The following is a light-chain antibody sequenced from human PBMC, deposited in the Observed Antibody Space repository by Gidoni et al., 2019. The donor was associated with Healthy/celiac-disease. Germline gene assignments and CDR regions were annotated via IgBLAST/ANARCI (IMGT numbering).Light chain of an antibody. CDR3: QQYDNLPT. J-gene: IGKJ3*01. CDR2: DSS. Sequence: DIQMTQSLSSLSASVGDRVTITCQASQDISNYLNWYQQKPGKAPKLLIYDSSKLETGVPSRFSGSGAGTDFTFTISSLQPEDIATYYCQQYDNLPTFGPGTKVDIK. V-gene: IGKV1-33*01. CDR1: QDISNY.